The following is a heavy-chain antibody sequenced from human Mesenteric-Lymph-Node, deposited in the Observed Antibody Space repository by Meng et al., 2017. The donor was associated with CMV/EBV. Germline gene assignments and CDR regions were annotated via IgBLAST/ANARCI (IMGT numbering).Heavy chain of an antibody. D-gene: IGHD3-3*01. J-gene: IGHJ6*02. CDR3: ARDGMGFFGVVTLVYYYGMDV. CDR2: ITPILDTP. CDR1: GGTFSSYT. V-gene: IGHV1-69*16. Sequence: SVKVSCKASGGTFSSYTIGWVRQAPGQGLEWMGEITPILDTPNYAQKFQGRVTITTDESTSTAYMELRSLRSNDTAVYYCARDGMGFFGVVTLVYYYGMDVWGQGTTVTVSS.